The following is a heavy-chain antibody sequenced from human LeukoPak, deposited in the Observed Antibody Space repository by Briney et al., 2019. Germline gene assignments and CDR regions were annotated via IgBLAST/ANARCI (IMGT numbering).Heavy chain of an antibody. Sequence: ATETLSLTCAVYGGSFSGYYWSWIRQPPGKGLEWIGEINHSGSTNYNPSLKSRVTISVDTSKNQFSLKLSSVTAADTAVYYCARAGSGRYGDYNYWGQGTLVTVSS. CDR1: GGSFSGYY. V-gene: IGHV4-34*01. CDR3: ARAGSGRYGDYNY. D-gene: IGHD4-17*01. J-gene: IGHJ4*02. CDR2: INHSGST.